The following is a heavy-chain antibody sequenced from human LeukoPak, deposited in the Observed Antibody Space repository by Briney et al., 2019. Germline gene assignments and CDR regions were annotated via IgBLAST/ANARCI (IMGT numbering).Heavy chain of an antibody. CDR3: AKWDGGSPTRTTYGMDV. CDR1: GYTFTSYG. J-gene: IGHJ6*02. Sequence: ASVKVSCKASGYTFTSYGISWVRQAPGQGLEWMGWISAYNGNTNYAQKLQGRVTMTTDTSTSTAYMELRSLRSDDTAVYYCAKWDGGSPTRTTYGMDVWGQGTTVTVSS. CDR2: ISAYNGNT. D-gene: IGHD1-26*01. V-gene: IGHV1-18*01.